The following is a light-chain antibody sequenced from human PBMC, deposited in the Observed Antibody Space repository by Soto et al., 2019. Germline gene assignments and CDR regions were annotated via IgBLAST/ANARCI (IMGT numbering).Light chain of an antibody. J-gene: IGKJ1*01. Sequence: DIQMTQSPSTLSASVGDRVTITCLASQSISSWLAWYQQKPGKAPKLLIYKASSLESGVPSRFSGSGSGTEFTLTISSLQPDDFATYYCQQYNSYSPTTFGQGTKV. CDR3: QQYNSYSPTT. V-gene: IGKV1-5*03. CDR1: QSISSW. CDR2: KAS.